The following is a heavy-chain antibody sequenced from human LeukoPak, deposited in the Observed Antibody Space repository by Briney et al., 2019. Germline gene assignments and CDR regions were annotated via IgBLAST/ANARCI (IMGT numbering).Heavy chain of an antibody. CDR1: GFTFSSYA. J-gene: IGHJ4*02. CDR3: ARYENGGIDY. V-gene: IGHV3-23*01. Sequence: GGSLRLSCAASGFTFSSYAMSWVRQAPGKGLEWVSAISGSGGSTYYADSVKGRFTISRDNSKNTLYLQMNNLRAEDTAVYYCARYENGGIDYWGQGTLVTVSS. D-gene: IGHD2-15*01. CDR2: ISGSGGST.